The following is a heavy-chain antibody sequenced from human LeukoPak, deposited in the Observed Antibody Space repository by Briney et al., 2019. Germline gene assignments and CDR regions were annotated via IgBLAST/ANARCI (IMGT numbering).Heavy chain of an antibody. D-gene: IGHD6-13*01. CDR3: ARRPGIAAAAWFDP. CDR1: GYTFTSYY. CDR2: IIPIFGTA. Sequence: ASVKVSCKASGYTFTSYYMHWVRQAPGQGLEWMGGIIPIFGTANYAQKFQGRVTITADKSTSTAYMELSSLRSEDTAVYYCARRPGIAAAAWFDPWGQGTLVTVSS. J-gene: IGHJ5*02. V-gene: IGHV1-69*06.